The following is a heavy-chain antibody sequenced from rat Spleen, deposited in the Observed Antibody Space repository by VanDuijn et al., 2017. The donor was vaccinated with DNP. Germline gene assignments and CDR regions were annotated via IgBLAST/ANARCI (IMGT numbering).Heavy chain of an antibody. Sequence: QVQLKESGPGLVQPSQTLSLTCTVAGFSLIGYNVHWVRQPPGKELEWMGVIWNTGCTQYNSALKTRLSISKDTSKSQVFLKMNSLQTEDTATYYCARDRLGTMDAWGQGTSVTVSS. D-gene: IGHD5-1*01. CDR3: ARDRLGTMDA. V-gene: IGHV2-41*01. CDR1: GFSLIGYN. J-gene: IGHJ4*01. CDR2: IWNTGCT.